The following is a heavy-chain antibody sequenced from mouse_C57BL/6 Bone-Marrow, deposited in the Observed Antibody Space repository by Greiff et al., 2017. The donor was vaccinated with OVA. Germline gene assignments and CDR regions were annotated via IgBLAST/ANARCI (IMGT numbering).Heavy chain of an antibody. CDR3: ARKGTAYYAMDY. V-gene: IGHV1-18*01. CDR2: INPNNGGT. J-gene: IGHJ4*01. Sequence: VQLQQSGPELVKPGASVKLPCKASGYTFTDYNMDWVKQSHGKSLEWIGDINPNNGGTIYNQKFKGQATLTVDKSSSTAYMELSSLTSEDTAVYYCARKGTAYYAMDYWGQGTSVTVSS. D-gene: IGHD4-1*01. CDR1: GYTFTDYN.